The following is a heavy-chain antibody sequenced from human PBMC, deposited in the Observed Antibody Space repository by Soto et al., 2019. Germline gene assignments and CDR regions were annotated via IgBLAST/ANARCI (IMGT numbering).Heavy chain of an antibody. J-gene: IGHJ4*02. V-gene: IGHV2-5*02. D-gene: IGHD6-19*01. CDR3: AHSVVAGLGYYFDY. CDR2: IYWDDDK. CDR1: GFSLSSTRVA. Sequence: QITLKESGPTLVKPTQTLTLTCTFSGFSLSSTRVAVGWIRQPPGKALEWLALIYWDDDKRYSPFLKSRLTITKDPSNTQVALTITNMDPVDTATYYCAHSVVAGLGYYFDYWGQGTLVTVSS.